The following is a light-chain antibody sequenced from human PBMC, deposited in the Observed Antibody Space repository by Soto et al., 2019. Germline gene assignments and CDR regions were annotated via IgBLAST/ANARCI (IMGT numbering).Light chain of an antibody. CDR2: SNN. Sequence: QSVLTQPPSASGTPGQRVTISCSGSSSNIGSNNVNWYQQLPGTAPKHLIYSNNQRPSGAPARFSGSKSGTSASLAISGLQSEDEADYYCAAWDDSLNGGVFGGGTQLTVL. CDR1: SSNIGSNN. CDR3: AAWDDSLNGGV. J-gene: IGLJ3*02. V-gene: IGLV1-44*01.